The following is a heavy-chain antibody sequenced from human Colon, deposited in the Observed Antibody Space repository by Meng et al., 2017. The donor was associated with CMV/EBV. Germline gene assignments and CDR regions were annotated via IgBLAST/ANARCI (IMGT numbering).Heavy chain of an antibody. CDR1: GYTFTAYS. CDR3: ASELRDGDYIDF. J-gene: IGHJ4*02. D-gene: IGHD3-10*01. CDR2: INPNSGGT. Sequence: SCKASGYTFTAYSIHWVRQAPGQGLEWMGRINPNSGGTNYGLKFQGRVTMTRDTSISTAYMELSWLRSDDTALYFCASELRDGDYIDFWGPGTLVTVSS. V-gene: IGHV1-2*06.